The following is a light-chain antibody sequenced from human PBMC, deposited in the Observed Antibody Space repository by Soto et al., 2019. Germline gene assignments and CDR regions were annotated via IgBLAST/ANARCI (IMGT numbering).Light chain of an antibody. CDR2: DAS. CDR3: QQYNNWPKIT. Sequence: MTQSPSSLSASVGDRVAISRRARQSVSSHLAWYQHKPGQAPRLLLYDASTRASGITARFSGSGSGTEFTLTISSLQSEVFALYYCQQYNNWPKITFGQGTRLEIK. CDR1: QSVSSH. J-gene: IGKJ5*01. V-gene: IGKV3-15*01.